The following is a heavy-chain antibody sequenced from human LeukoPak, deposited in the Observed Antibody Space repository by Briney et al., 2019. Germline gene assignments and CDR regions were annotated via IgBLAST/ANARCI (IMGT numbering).Heavy chain of an antibody. D-gene: IGHD3-16*01. CDR1: GGSISSYY. CDR2: IYYSGNT. Sequence: KSSETLSLTRTVSGGSISSYYCNWIRQPPGKGLEWIGYIYYSGNTNYNPSLKSRLTISLDTPKNQFSLKMSSVTAADTAVYYCARGELGYFDYWGQGTLVTVSS. CDR3: ARGELGYFDY. J-gene: IGHJ4*02. V-gene: IGHV4-59*01.